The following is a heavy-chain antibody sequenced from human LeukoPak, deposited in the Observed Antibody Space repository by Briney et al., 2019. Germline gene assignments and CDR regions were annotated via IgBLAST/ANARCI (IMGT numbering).Heavy chain of an antibody. J-gene: IGHJ4*02. Sequence: EGSLRLSCAASGFSFSSYGMSWVRQGPGKGLEWVSTITGSGGNTDYANSVKGRFTISRDNSKNTLYLQLHSLRAEDTAVYYCAVDWYDSSGYGTFDYWGQGTLVTVSS. V-gene: IGHV3-23*01. CDR3: AVDWYDSSGYGTFDY. CDR2: ITGSGGNT. CDR1: GFSFSSYG. D-gene: IGHD3-22*01.